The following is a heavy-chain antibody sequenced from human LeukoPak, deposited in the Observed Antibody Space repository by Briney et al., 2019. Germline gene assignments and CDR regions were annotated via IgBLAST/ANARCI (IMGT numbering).Heavy chain of an antibody. CDR1: GFTFSSYA. CDR3: AGGGPYYYDSSGSYY. CDR2: ISSNGGST. D-gene: IGHD3-22*01. V-gene: IGHV3-64*01. J-gene: IGHJ4*02. Sequence: PGGSLRLSCAAPGFTFSSYAMHWVRQAPGKGLEYVSAISSNGGSTYYANSVKGRFTISRDNSKNTLYLQMGSLRAEDMAVYYCAGGGPYYYDSSGSYYWGQGTLVTVSS.